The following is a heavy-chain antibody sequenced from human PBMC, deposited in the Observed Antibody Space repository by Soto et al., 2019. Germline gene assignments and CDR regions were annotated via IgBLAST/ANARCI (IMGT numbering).Heavy chain of an antibody. V-gene: IGHV1-69*01. CDR2: IIPIFGTA. J-gene: IGHJ6*02. CDR1: GGTFSSYA. D-gene: IGHD6-6*01. Sequence: QVQLVQSGAEVKKPGSSVKVSCKASGGTFSSYAISWVRQAPGQGLEWMGGIIPIFGTANYAQKFQGRVTITADESTSSAYMELISLRSEDTVVYYCEMYSSSPEYYYYGIDVWGQGTTVTVSS. CDR3: EMYSSSPEYYYYGIDV.